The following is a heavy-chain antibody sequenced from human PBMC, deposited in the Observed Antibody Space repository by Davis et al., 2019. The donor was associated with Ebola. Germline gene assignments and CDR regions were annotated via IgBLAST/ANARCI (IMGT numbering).Heavy chain of an antibody. D-gene: IGHD6-13*01. CDR3: ARDQGVRAAAGHYYYYYMDV. CDR2: INPKNGGT. CDR1: GYTFTGYY. V-gene: IGHV1-2*02. Sequence: ASVKVSCKASGYTFTGYYMHWVRQAPGQGLEWMGWINPKNGGTNYAQKFQGRVTMTRDTSISTAYMELSRLRSDDTAVYYCARDQGVRAAAGHYYYYYMDVWGKGTTVTVSS. J-gene: IGHJ6*03.